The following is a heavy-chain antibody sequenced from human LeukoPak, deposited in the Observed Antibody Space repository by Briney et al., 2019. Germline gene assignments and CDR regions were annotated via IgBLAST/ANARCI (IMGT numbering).Heavy chain of an antibody. D-gene: IGHD2-21*01. CDR1: GGSISSSNYY. CDR2: IYYSGST. Sequence: PSETLSLTCTVSGGSISSSNYYWGWIRQPPGKGLEWIGYIYYSGSTNYNPSLKSRVTISVDTSKNQFSLKLNSVTAADTAVYYCARGVVIAPQTFDYWGQGTLVTVSS. J-gene: IGHJ4*02. V-gene: IGHV4-61*05. CDR3: ARGVVIAPQTFDY.